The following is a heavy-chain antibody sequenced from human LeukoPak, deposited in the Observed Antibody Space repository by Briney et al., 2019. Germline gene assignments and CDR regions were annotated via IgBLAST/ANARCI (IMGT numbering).Heavy chain of an antibody. Sequence: GGSLRLSCAASGFSFSNAYMSWVRQAPGKGLEWVGRIKSRSDGGAIGYAAPVKGRFTISRDDSKNTLYVEMNSLKTEDSAVYFCTTACRSHSSQDYWGQGTLVTVSS. V-gene: IGHV3-15*01. CDR3: TTACRSHSSQDY. D-gene: IGHD6-13*01. CDR1: GFSFSNAY. CDR2: IKSRSDGGAI. J-gene: IGHJ4*02.